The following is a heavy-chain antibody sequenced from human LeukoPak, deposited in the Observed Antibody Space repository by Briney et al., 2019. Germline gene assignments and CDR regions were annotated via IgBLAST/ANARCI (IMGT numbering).Heavy chain of an antibody. J-gene: IGHJ4*02. D-gene: IGHD6-19*01. Sequence: SETLSLTCTVSGGSISSYYWSWIRQPPGKGLEWIGYIHFSGSTNYNPSLKSRVTVSDDKSKNQFSLKLSSVTAADTAVYYCARSSYSSGWHFDYWGQGTLVTVSS. V-gene: IGHV4-59*01. CDR3: ARSSYSSGWHFDY. CDR2: IHFSGST. CDR1: GGSISSYY.